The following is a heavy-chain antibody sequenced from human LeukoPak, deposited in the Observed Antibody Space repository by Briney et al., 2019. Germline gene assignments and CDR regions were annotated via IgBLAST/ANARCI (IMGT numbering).Heavy chain of an antibody. CDR1: GFSLSTTRMC. CDR3: ARATTVTTHFDY. Sequence: SGPTLVNPTQTPTLTCTFSGFSLSTTRMCVTRIRQPPGKALEWLARIDWDDDKYYSTSLKTRLTVSKDTSKNQVVLTMTNMDPVDTATYYCARATTVTTHFDYWGQGTLVTVSS. J-gene: IGHJ4*02. D-gene: IGHD4-17*01. V-gene: IGHV2-70*11. CDR2: IDWDDDK.